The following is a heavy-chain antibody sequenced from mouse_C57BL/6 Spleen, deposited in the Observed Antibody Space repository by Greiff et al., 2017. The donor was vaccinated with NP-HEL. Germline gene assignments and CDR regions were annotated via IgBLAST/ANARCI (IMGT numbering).Heavy chain of an antibody. V-gene: IGHV1-76*01. CDR3: ARAGPYGNYWYFDV. J-gene: IGHJ1*03. CDR2: IYPGSGNT. D-gene: IGHD2-1*01. Sequence: VQLQQSGAELVRPGASVKLSCKASGYTFTDYYINWVKQRPGQGLEWIARIYPGSGNTYYNEKFKGKATLTAEKSSSTAYMQRSSLTSEDSAVYFGARAGPYGNYWYFDVWGTGATVTVSS. CDR1: GYTFTDYY.